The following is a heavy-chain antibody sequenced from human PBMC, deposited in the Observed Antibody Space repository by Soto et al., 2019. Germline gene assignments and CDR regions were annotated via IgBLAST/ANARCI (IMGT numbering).Heavy chain of an antibody. J-gene: IGHJ6*02. V-gene: IGHV4-30-4*01. CDR3: AGYGSSLASYYYYGMDV. CDR2: IYYSGST. D-gene: IGHD3-10*01. CDR1: GGSISSGDYY. Sequence: SETLSLTCTVSGGSISSGDYYWSWIRQPPGKGLEWIGYIYYSGSTYYNPSLKSRVTISVDTSKNQFSLKLSSETAADTAVYYCAGYGSSLASYYYYGMDVWGQGTTVTVSS.